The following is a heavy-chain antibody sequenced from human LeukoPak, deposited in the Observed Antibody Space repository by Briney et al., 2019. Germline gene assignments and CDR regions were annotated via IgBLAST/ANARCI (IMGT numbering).Heavy chain of an antibody. CDR1: GGSISSGSYF. D-gene: IGHD3-10*01. CDR3: ARDVLASGNIVY. J-gene: IGHJ4*02. Sequence: SETLSLTCTVSGGSISSGSYFWSWIRQPAGKGLEWIGRIYTSGSTNYNPSLKSRVTISVDTSKNQFSLKLSSVTAADTAVYYCARDVLASGNIVYWGQGTLVTVSS. CDR2: IYTSGST. V-gene: IGHV4-61*02.